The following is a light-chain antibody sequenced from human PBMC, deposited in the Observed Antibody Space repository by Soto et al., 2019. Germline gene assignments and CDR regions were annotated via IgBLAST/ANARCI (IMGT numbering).Light chain of an antibody. CDR2: KAS. Sequence: DIQMTQSPSTLSASVGDRGTITCRASQSITDWLAWYQQKPGKAPKFLIFKASNLEGGVPSRFSGSGAGTEFTLTIRSVQPDDFATYYCQYWDDYSWTFGQGTKVEIK. CDR3: QYWDDYSWT. J-gene: IGKJ1*01. CDR1: QSITDW. V-gene: IGKV1-5*03.